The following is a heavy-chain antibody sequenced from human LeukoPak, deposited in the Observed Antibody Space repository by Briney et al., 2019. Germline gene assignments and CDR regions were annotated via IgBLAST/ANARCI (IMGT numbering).Heavy chain of an antibody. CDR2: IYSGGSI. D-gene: IGHD6-19*01. J-gene: IGHJ4*02. V-gene: IGHV3-53*01. CDR3: ARDYGVAEGY. Sequence: GGSLRLSCVASGFTVSSNYMSWVRQAPGKGLEWVSVIYSGGSIYYADSVKGRFTISRDNSKNTLYLQMNSLRVEDTAVYYCARDYGVAEGYWGQGTLVTVSS. CDR1: GFTVSSNY.